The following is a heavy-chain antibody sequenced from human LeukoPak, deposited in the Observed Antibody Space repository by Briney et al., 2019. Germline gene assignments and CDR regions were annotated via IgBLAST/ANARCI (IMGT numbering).Heavy chain of an antibody. Sequence: GASVKVSCKASGGTFINYAISWVRQAPGQGLEWMGGIIPIFGTANYAQKFQGRVTITADESTSTAYMELSSLRSEDTAVYYCARGSSGSKIEPYYYGMDVWGQGTTVTVSS. D-gene: IGHD3-22*01. CDR1: GGTFINYA. CDR3: ARGSSGSKIEPYYYGMDV. CDR2: IIPIFGTA. V-gene: IGHV1-69*13. J-gene: IGHJ6*02.